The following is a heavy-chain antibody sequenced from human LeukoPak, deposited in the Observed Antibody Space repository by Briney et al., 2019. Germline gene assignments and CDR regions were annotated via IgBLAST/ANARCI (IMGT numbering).Heavy chain of an antibody. CDR2: IKQDGSEK. CDR3: ARYLSGYSSSSNHYFDY. J-gene: IGHJ4*02. Sequence: PGGSLRLSCAASGFTFSSYWMSWVRQAPGKGLEWVANIKQDGSEKYYVDSVKGRFTISRDNAKNSLYLQMNSLRAEDTAVYYCARYLSGYSSSSNHYFDYWGQGTLVTVSS. D-gene: IGHD6-13*01. V-gene: IGHV3-7*01. CDR1: GFTFSSYW.